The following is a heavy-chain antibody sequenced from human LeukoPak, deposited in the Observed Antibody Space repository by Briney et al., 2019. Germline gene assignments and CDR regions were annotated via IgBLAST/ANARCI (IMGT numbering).Heavy chain of an antibody. CDR2: IYPGDSDT. CDR3: ARQYSSSHYYMDV. CDR1: GYSFTSYW. D-gene: IGHD6-13*01. J-gene: IGHJ6*03. Sequence: GESLKISCKGPGYSFTSYWIGWVRQMPGKGLEWMGIIYPGDSDTRYSPSFQGQVTISADKSISTAYLQWSSLKASDTAMYYCARQYSSSHYYMDVWGKGTTVTISS. V-gene: IGHV5-51*01.